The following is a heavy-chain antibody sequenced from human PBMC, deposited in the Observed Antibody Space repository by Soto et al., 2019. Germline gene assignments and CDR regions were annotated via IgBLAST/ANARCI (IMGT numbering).Heavy chain of an antibody. CDR3: AREGAARSSYYYRMDV. CDR2: ISYDGSNK. J-gene: IGHJ6*02. CDR1: GFTFSSYA. D-gene: IGHD6-6*01. Sequence: LRLSCAASGFTFSSYATHWVRQAPGKGLEWVAVISYDGSNKYYADSVKGRLTISRDNSKNTLYLQMNSLRAEDTAVYYCAREGAARSSYYYRMDVWGQGTTVTVSS. V-gene: IGHV3-30-3*01.